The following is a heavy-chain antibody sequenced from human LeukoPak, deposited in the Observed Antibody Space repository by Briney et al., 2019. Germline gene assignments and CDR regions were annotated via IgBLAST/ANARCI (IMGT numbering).Heavy chain of an antibody. V-gene: IGHV3-11*03. Sequence: GGSLRLSCAASGFTFSDYYMSWIRQAPGRGLEWVSYISWDSSYTSYADSVKGRFTVSRDNAQKSLYLQMDSLRAEDTAVYYCARTGPTVGPTPPPFDYWGQGTLVTVSS. D-gene: IGHD4-23*01. CDR1: GFTFSDYY. CDR2: ISWDSSYT. CDR3: ARTGPTVGPTPPPFDY. J-gene: IGHJ4*02.